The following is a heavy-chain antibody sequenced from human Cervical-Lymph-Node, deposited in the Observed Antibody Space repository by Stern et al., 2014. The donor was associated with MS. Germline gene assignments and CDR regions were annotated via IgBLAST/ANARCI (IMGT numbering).Heavy chain of an antibody. Sequence: QMQLVQSRAAVKKPGASLKVSSKDSGYTFTSYGIRSARQDHGHGLEWTGWISAYNGNTNYAQKLQGRVTMTTDTSTSTAYMELRSLRSDDTAVYYCARDYDSSGSTRYFDLWGRGTLVTVSS. CDR3: ARDYDSSGSTRYFDL. D-gene: IGHD3-22*01. J-gene: IGHJ2*01. V-gene: IGHV1-18*01. CDR2: ISAYNGNT. CDR1: GYTFTSYG.